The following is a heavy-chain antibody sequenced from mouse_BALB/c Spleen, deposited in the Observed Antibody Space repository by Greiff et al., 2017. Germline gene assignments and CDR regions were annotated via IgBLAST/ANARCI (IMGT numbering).Heavy chain of an antibody. CDR2: ISSGGSYT. CDR3: ARHDAPHAMDY. J-gene: IGHJ4*01. Sequence: EVKLQESGGDLVKPGGSLKLSCAASGFTFSSYGMSWVRQTPDKRLEWVATISSGGSYTYYPDSVKGRFTISRDNAKNTLYLQMSSLKSEDTAMYYCARHDAPHAMDYWGQGTSVTVSS. V-gene: IGHV5-6*01. CDR1: GFTFSSYG.